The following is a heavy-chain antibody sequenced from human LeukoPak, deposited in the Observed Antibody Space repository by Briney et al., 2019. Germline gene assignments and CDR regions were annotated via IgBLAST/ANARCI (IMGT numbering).Heavy chain of an antibody. D-gene: IGHD2-8*01. CDR3: ARGVLTLNWFDP. Sequence: GASVKVSCKASGYTFTSYDINWVRQATGQGLEWMGWMNPNSGNTGYAQKFQGRVTMTRNTSISTAYMELSSLRSEDTAVYYCARGVLTLNWFDPWGQGTLVTVSS. CDR1: GYTFTSYD. J-gene: IGHJ5*02. V-gene: IGHV1-8*01. CDR2: MNPNSGNT.